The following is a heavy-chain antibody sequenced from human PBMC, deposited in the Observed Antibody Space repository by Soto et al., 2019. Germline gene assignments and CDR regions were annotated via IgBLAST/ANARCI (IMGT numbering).Heavy chain of an antibody. Sequence: PGGSLRLSCAASGFTFSSYDMHWVRQATGKGLEWVSAIGTAGDPYYPGSVKGRFTISRENAKNSLYLQMNSLRAGDTAVYYCARGRVERLRYGIYYYGMDVWGQGTTVTVSS. CDR3: ARGRVERLRYGIYYYGMDV. CDR1: GFTFSSYD. V-gene: IGHV3-13*05. CDR2: IGTAGDP. D-gene: IGHD6-25*01. J-gene: IGHJ6*02.